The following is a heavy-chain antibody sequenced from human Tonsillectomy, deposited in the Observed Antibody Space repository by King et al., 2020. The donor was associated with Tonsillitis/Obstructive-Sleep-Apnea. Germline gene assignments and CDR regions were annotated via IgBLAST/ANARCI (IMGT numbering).Heavy chain of an antibody. CDR3: ARADCSSTSCYTLDS. J-gene: IGHJ4*02. CDR2: IDPGDSST. CDR1: GYNFTNYW. V-gene: IGHV5-10-1*01. D-gene: IGHD2-2*02. Sequence: VQLVQSGAEVKKPGESLRISCKGSGYNFTNYWINWVRQRPGKGLEWMGRIDPGDSSTNYSPSFQGHVTISADRSTTTAFLQWGSLKASETALYYCARADCSSTSCYTLDSWGQGTLVTVSS.